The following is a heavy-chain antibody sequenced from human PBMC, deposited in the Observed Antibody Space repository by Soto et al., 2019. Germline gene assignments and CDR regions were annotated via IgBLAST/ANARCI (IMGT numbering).Heavy chain of an antibody. Sequence: GSLRLSCAASGFTFSSYSMNWVRQAPGKGLEWVSSISSSSSYIYYADSVKGRFTISRDNAKNSLYLQMNSLRAEDTAVYYCARDLLHNSGWLIDYWGQGTLVTVSS. CDR3: ARDLLHNSGWLIDY. CDR1: GFTFSSYS. J-gene: IGHJ4*02. V-gene: IGHV3-21*01. CDR2: ISSSSSYI. D-gene: IGHD6-19*01.